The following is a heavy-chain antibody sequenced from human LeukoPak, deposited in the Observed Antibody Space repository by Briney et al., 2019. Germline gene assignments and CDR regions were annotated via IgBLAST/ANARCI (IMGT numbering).Heavy chain of an antibody. CDR3: ARDPPYYYDSSGYYHPI. V-gene: IGHV4-30-2*01. J-gene: IGHJ3*02. CDR2: IYHSGST. CDR1: GGSISSGGYY. D-gene: IGHD3-22*01. Sequence: SETLSLTCTVSGGSISSGGYYWSWIRQPPGKGLEWIGYIYHSGSTYYNPSLKSRVTISVDRSKNQFSLKLSSVTAADTAVYYCARDPPYYYDSSGYYHPIWGQGTMVTVSS.